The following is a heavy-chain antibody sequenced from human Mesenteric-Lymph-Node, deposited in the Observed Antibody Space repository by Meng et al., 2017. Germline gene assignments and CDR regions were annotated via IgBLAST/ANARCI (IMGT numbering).Heavy chain of an antibody. V-gene: IGHV3-33*06. Sequence: GESLKISCAASGFTFSSYGMHWVRQAPGKGLEWVAVIWYDGSNKYYADSVKGRFTISRDNSKNTLYLQMNSLRAEDTAVYYCAKRSGYSYGSNYYYGMDVWGQGTTVTVSS. CDR3: AKRSGYSYGSNYYYGMDV. CDR2: IWYDGSNK. J-gene: IGHJ6*02. D-gene: IGHD5-18*01. CDR1: GFTFSSYG.